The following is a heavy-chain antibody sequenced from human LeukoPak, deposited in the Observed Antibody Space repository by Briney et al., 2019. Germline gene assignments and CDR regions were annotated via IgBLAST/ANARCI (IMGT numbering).Heavy chain of an antibody. CDR3: ASTKPNCSGGSCYSDGHYYYYGMDV. D-gene: IGHD2-15*01. CDR2: IYYSGST. J-gene: IGHJ6*02. CDR1: GGSISSYY. V-gene: IGHV4-59*08. Sequence: SETLSLTCTVSGGSISSYYWSWIRQPPGKGLEWIGYIYYSGSTNYNPSLKSRVTISVDTSKNRFSLKLSSVTAADTAVYYCASTKPNCSGGSCYSDGHYYYYGMDVWGQGTTVTVSS.